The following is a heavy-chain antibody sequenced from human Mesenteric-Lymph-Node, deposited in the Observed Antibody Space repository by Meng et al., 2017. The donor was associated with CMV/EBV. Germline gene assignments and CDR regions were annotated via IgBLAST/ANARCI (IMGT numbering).Heavy chain of an antibody. Sequence: SETLSLTCTVSGGSVSSGSYYWSWIRQPPGKGLEWIGYIYYSGSTNYNPSLKSRVTISVDTSKNQFSLRLTSVTAADTAAYYCARRDTSCYDYWGQGTLVTVSS. CDR2: IYYSGST. V-gene: IGHV4-61*01. CDR3: ARRDTSCYDY. D-gene: IGHD2-2*01. J-gene: IGHJ4*02. CDR1: GGSVSSGSYY.